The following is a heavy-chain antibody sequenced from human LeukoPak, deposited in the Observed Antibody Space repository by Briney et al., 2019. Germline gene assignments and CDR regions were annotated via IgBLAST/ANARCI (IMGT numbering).Heavy chain of an antibody. CDR2: IYYSGST. V-gene: IGHV4-39*01. D-gene: IGHD6-13*01. CDR1: GGSVSSSGSY. Sequence: SETLSLTCTVSGGSVSSSGSYWGWIRQPPGKGLEWIGSIYYSGSTYYNPSLKSRVSISVDTSKNQFSLNLTSVTAADTAVYFCARPGIAATGAFDRWGQGTLVTVSS. CDR3: ARPGIAATGAFDR. J-gene: IGHJ4*02.